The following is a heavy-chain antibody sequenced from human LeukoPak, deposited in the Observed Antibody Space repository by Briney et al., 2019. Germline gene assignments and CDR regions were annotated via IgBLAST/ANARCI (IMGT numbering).Heavy chain of an antibody. CDR3: ARAPPHIHYFDY. V-gene: IGHV4-34*01. Sequence: PSETLSLTCAVYGGSFSGYYWSWICQPPGKGLEWIGEINHSGSTNYNPSLKSRVTISVDTSKNQFSLKLSSVTAADTAVYYCARAPPHIHYFDYWGQGTLVTVSS. CDR2: INHSGST. J-gene: IGHJ4*02. CDR1: GGSFSGYY.